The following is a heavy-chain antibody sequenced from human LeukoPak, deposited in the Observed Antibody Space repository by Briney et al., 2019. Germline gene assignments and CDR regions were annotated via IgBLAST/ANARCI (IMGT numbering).Heavy chain of an antibody. CDR2: IYYSGST. J-gene: IGHJ4*02. CDR3: ARVPYGDYVDY. Sequence: PSETLSLTCTVSGGSISSYYWSWIRQPPGKGLEWIGYIYYSGSTNYNPSLKSRVTISVDTSRNQFSLKLSSVTAADTAVYYCARVPYGDYVDYWGQGTLVTVSS. D-gene: IGHD4-17*01. CDR1: GGSISSYY. V-gene: IGHV4-59*01.